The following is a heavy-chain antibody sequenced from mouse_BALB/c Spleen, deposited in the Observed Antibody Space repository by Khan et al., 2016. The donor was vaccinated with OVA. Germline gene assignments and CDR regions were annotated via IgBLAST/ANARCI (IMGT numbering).Heavy chain of an antibody. CDR2: INTHSGVP. J-gene: IGHJ4*01. CDR1: GYTFTTDG. D-gene: IGHD2-12*01. V-gene: IGHV9-4*02. CDR3: ARGGAAYYRSDWGAMEC. Sequence: QIQLVQSGPELKKPGETVRISCKASGYTFTTDGIQWVQKMPGKGLKWIGWINTHSGVPKYAEDFKGRFAFSLEISVSTAYLQITNLKNEDTATYFCARGGAAYYRSDWGAMECGGRGTSVHVSS.